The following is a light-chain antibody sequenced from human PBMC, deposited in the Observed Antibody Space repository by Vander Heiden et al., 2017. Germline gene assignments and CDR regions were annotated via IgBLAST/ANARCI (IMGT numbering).Light chain of an antibody. Sequence: QPALTQPRSVSGSPGQSVTISCTGTSSDVGGYNYVSWYQQHPGKAPKFMIYDVTKRPSGVPDRFSGSKSGNTASLTISGLQAEDEADYYCCSYAGSYTWVFGGGTELT. J-gene: IGLJ3*02. CDR3: CSYAGSYTWV. CDR1: SSDVGGYNY. V-gene: IGLV2-11*01. CDR2: DVT.